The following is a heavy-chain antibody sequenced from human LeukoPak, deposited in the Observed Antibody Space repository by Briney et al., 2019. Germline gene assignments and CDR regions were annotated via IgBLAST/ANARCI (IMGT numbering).Heavy chain of an antibody. Sequence: GASVKVSCKASGYTFTSYGISWVRQAPGQGLEWMGWISAYNGNTNYAQKLQGRVTMTTDTSTSTAYMELRSLRSDDTAVYYCARGRTLRYVWGSYRYLDYWGQGTLVTVSS. V-gene: IGHV1-18*01. J-gene: IGHJ4*02. CDR1: GYTFTSYG. CDR3: ARGRTLRYVWGSYRYLDY. D-gene: IGHD3-16*02. CDR2: ISAYNGNT.